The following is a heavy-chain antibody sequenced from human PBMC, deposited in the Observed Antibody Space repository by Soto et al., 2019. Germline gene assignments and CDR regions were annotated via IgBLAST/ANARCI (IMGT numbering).Heavy chain of an antibody. CDR1: GFTFRSYA. D-gene: IGHD3-16*02. CDR2: INSIGGDR. Sequence: EVQLVESGGGLVQPGGSLRLSCAASGFTFRSYAMHWVRQAPGKGLEYVSAINSIGGDRFYANSVKGRFTISRDNSKNTLYLQMGSLRDEDTAVYYCAREGEGGVVVPRLDYWGQGALVTVSS. J-gene: IGHJ4*02. V-gene: IGHV3-64*01. CDR3: AREGEGGVVVPRLDY.